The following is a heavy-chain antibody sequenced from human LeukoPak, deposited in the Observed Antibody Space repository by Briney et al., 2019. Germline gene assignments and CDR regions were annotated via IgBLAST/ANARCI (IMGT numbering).Heavy chain of an antibody. D-gene: IGHD2-2*01. CDR2: IYPGDSDT. J-gene: IGHJ4*02. V-gene: IGHV5-51*01. Sequence: GESLKISCKGSGYSFTSYWIGWVRQMPGKGLEWMGIIYPGDSDTRYSPSFQGQVTISADKSISTAYLQWSSLKASDTAMYYCARLSEYCSSTSCSIFDYWGQGTLVTVSS. CDR1: GYSFTSYW. CDR3: ARLSEYCSSTSCSIFDY.